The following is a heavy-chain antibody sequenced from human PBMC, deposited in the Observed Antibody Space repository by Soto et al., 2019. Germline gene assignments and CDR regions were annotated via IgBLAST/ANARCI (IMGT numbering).Heavy chain of an antibody. CDR1: GDSVSSNNAA. Sequence: QTLSLTGAISGDSVSSNNAAWNWIRQSPSRGLEWLGRTYYRSRWYNDYAVSVKSRITVNPDTSKNQFSLQLTSVTPEDTAVYYCAGTTSHYWYYMDVWGKATTLTVSS. CDR2: TYYRSRWYN. D-gene: IGHD1-7*01. CDR3: AGTTSHYWYYMDV. V-gene: IGHV6-1*01. J-gene: IGHJ6*03.